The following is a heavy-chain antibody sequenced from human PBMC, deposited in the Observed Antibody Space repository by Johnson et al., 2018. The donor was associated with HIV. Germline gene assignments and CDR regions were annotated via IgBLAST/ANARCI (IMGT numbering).Heavy chain of an antibody. Sequence: VQLVESGGGLVQPGGSLRLSCAASGFTFSNYDMHWVRQITGKRLEWVSGIDTAGNTFYSGSVKGRFTISRENAKNSLYLQLNSLRVEDTAVYYCARDLVSIFGVVRSTDGFDIWGQGTVVTVSS. CDR1: GFTFSNYD. CDR2: IDTAGNT. D-gene: IGHD3-3*01. J-gene: IGHJ3*02. CDR3: ARDLVSIFGVVRSTDGFDI. V-gene: IGHV3-13*01.